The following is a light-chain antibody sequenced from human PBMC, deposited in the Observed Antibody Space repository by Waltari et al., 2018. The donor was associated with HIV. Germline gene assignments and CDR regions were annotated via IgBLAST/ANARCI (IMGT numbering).Light chain of an antibody. J-gene: IGKJ3*01. Sequence: DIQITQSPSSVSPSVVDRVTITWRASQAINSWLAWYQQKPGNAPKLLISAASSLQSGVPSRFSGSGSGTVFTLTINSLQPEDFATYYCQLANIVPFTFGPGTKVHI. CDR2: AAS. CDR1: QAINSW. V-gene: IGKV1-12*01. CDR3: QLANIVPFT.